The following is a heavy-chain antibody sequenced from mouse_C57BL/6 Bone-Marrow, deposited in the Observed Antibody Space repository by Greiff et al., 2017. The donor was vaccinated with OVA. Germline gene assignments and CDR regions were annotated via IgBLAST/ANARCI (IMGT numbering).Heavy chain of an antibody. J-gene: IGHJ2*01. D-gene: IGHD3-3*01. CDR3: ARRGDGDYFDY. CDR2: ISNLAYSI. Sequence: EVQRVESGGGLVQPGGSLKLSCAASGFTFSDYGMAWVRQAPRKGPEWVAFISNLAYSIYYADTVTGRFTISRENATNTLYLEMSSLRSEDTAMYYCARRGDGDYFDYWGQGTTLTVSS. V-gene: IGHV5-15*01. CDR1: GFTFSDYG.